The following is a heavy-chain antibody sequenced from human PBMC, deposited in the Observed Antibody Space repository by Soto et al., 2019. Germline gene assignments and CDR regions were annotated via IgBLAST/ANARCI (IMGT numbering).Heavy chain of an antibody. CDR2: ISGSGGST. CDR1: GFTFSSYA. J-gene: IGHJ5*02. CDR3: ASPGLRRRDNWFDP. V-gene: IGHV3-23*01. Sequence: GVLRLSCAASGFTFSSYAMSWVRQAPRKGLEWVSAISGSGGSTYYADSVKGRFTISRDNSKNTLYLQMNSLRAEDTAVYYCASPGLRRRDNWFDPWGQGTLVTVSS. D-gene: IGHD4-17*01.